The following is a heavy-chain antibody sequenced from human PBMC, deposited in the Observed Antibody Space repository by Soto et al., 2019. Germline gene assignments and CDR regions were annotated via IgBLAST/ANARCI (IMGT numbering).Heavy chain of an antibody. V-gene: IGHV4-59*01. J-gene: IGHJ5*02. D-gene: IGHD1-26*01. CDR2: IHYSGST. Sequence: ETLSATCAVCCGSISSYYWGWIRQSPVKGLEWIGYIHYSGSTNYNPSIRSRVTISVDTTKNQFYLKVNSMTAADTAIYYCARGGVAESKGRWFGPWGKGTLVTVS. CDR3: ARGGVAESKGRWFGP. CDR1: CGSISSYY.